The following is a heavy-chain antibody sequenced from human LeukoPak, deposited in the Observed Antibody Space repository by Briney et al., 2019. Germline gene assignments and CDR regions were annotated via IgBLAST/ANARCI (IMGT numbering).Heavy chain of an antibody. D-gene: IGHD1-26*01. J-gene: IGHJ4*02. CDR2: ISDDSSSI. Sequence: GGSLRLSCANSEFTFNTYSMNWFRQAPGKGLEWVSSISDDSSSIYYADSVKGRFTISRDNAKNSLYLQMNSLGVEDTAVYYCARDSGSCDFDYWGQGTLVTVSS. CDR3: ARDSGSCDFDY. V-gene: IGHV3-21*01. CDR1: EFTFNTYS.